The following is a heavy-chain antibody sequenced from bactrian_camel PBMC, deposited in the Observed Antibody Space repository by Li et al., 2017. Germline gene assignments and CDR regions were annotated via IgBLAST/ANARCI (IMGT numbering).Heavy chain of an antibody. V-gene: IGHV3S1*01. CDR3: AAVDSAYSDLWWSEPDFGY. Sequence: HVQLVESGGATAQAGGSLKLSCEASGYIFCMAWFRQGPGKEPEGVAAINGFGRITAYGEGVKGRFTVSRDKEKNTIALQMNELRPEDSARYYCAAVDSAYSDLWWSEPDFGYWGQGTQVTVS. CDR2: INGFGRIT. CDR1: GYIFC. D-gene: IGHD4*01. J-gene: IGHJ6*01.